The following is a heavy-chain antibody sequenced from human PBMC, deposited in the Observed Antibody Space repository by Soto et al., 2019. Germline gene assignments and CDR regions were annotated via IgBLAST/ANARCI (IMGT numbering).Heavy chain of an antibody. J-gene: IGHJ6*02. CDR3: ARGHYESDYYGMDV. D-gene: IGHD3-22*01. V-gene: IGHV3-30*19. CDR1: GFTFYSYG. CDR2: IWYDGSEI. Sequence: GGSLRLSCAASGFTFYSYGMHWVRQAPGKGLEWVAVIWYDGSEIYYADSVKGRFTISRDNSKNTLYLQMNSLRAEDTAVYYCARGHYESDYYGMDVWGQGTTVTVSS.